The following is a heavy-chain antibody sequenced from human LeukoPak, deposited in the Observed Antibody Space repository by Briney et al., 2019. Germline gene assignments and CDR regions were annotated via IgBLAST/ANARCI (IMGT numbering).Heavy chain of an antibody. V-gene: IGHV4-59*01. D-gene: IGHD5-12*01. CDR2: IYYSGST. Sequence: PSETLSLTCTVSGSSISSYYWSWIRQPPGKGLEWIGYIYYSGSTNYNPSLKSRVTISVDTSKNQFSLKLSSVTAADTAVYYCARGSDTGYVSYYYYYGMDVWGQGTTVTVSS. CDR1: GSSISSYY. J-gene: IGHJ6*02. CDR3: ARGSDTGYVSYYYYYGMDV.